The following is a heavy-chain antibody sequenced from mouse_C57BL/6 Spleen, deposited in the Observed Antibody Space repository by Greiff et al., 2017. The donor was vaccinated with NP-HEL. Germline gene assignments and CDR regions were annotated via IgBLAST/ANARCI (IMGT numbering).Heavy chain of an antibody. CDR3: ARHVDWDGGAWFAY. Sequence: EVQRVESGGDLVKPGGSLKLSCAASGFTFSSYGMSWVRQTPDKRLEWVATISSGGSYTYYPDSVKGRFTISRDNAKNTLYLQMSSLKSEDTAMYYCARHVDWDGGAWFAYWGQGTLVTVSA. V-gene: IGHV5-6*01. CDR2: ISSGGSYT. J-gene: IGHJ3*01. D-gene: IGHD4-1*01. CDR1: GFTFSSYG.